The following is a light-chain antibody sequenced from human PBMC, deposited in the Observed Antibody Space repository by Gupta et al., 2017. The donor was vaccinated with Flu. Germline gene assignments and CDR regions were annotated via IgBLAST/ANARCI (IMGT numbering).Light chain of an antibody. CDR2: AAS. J-gene: IGKJ1*01. Sequence: GDRVIITCRASQSISRYLNWYQHKPGKAPKLLIYAASSLQSGVPSRFSGSGSGTDFTLTISSLQREDFATYYCQQSYTIPWTFGQGTKVEIQ. CDR1: QSISRY. V-gene: IGKV1-39*01. CDR3: QQSYTIPWT.